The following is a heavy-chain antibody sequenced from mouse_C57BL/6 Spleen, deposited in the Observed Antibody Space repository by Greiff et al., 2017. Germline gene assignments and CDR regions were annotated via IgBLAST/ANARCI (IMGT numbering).Heavy chain of an antibody. Sequence: VQLQQPGAELVRPGSSVKLSCKASGYTFTSYWMDWVKQRPGQGLEWIGNIYPSDSETHYNQKFKDKATLTVDKSSSTAYMQLSSLTSEDSAVYYCARRGAGMDYFDYWGQGTTLTVSS. CDR1: GYTFTSYW. CDR3: ARRGAGMDYFDY. CDR2: IYPSDSET. J-gene: IGHJ2*01. V-gene: IGHV1-61*01. D-gene: IGHD3-3*01.